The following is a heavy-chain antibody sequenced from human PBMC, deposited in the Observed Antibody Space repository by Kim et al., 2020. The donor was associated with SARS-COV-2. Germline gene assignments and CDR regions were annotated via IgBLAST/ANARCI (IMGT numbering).Heavy chain of an antibody. CDR3: ARAKGRWREFKYYFDY. D-gene: IGHD2-15*01. J-gene: IGHJ4*02. Sequence: SETLSLTCAVYGGSFSGYYWSWIRQPPGKGLEWIGEINHSGSTNYTPSLKSRVTISVDTSKNQFSLKLSSVTAADTAVYYCARAKGRWREFKYYFDYWGQGTLVTVSS. V-gene: IGHV4-34*01. CDR2: INHSGST. CDR1: GGSFSGYY.